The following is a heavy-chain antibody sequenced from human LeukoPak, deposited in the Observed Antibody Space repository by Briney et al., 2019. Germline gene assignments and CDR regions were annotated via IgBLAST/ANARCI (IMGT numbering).Heavy chain of an antibody. D-gene: IGHD6-19*01. J-gene: IGHJ6*03. CDR2: ISGYNGNT. CDR1: GYTFTSHG. V-gene: IGHV1-18*01. CDR3: ARGVAGSYYYYYMDV. Sequence: ASVKVSCKASGYTFTSHGISWVRQAPGQGLEWMGWISGYNGNTNYAQKFQGRVTMNTDSSTSTDMELRSLRSDDTAVYYCARGVAGSYYYYYMDVWGKGTTVTISS.